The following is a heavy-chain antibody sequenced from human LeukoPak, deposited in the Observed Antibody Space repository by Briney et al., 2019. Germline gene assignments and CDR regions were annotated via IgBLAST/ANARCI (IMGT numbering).Heavy chain of an antibody. CDR3: ARDTDSSGYYPSFDY. Sequence: ASVKVSCKASGYTFTGYYVHWVRQAPGQGLEWMGWINPNSGGTNYAQKFQGRVTMTRDTSISTAYMELSRLRSDDTAVYYCARDTDSSGYYPSFDYWGQGTLVTVSS. CDR1: GYTFTGYY. J-gene: IGHJ4*02. CDR2: INPNSGGT. V-gene: IGHV1-2*02. D-gene: IGHD3-22*01.